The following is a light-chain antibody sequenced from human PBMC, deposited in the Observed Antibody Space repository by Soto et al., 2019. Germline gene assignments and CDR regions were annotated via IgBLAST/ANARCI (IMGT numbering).Light chain of an antibody. V-gene: IGKV1-39*01. CDR2: AAS. Sequence: DIQMTQSPSSLSASVGDRVTITCRASQSISSYLNWYQQKPGKAPKLLIYAASSLQSGVPSRFSGSGSGTDFTTTISTQQPEYCANYYCQHSYNTPITFGRGTKLEIK. CDR3: QHSYNTPIT. J-gene: IGKJ4*01. CDR1: QSISSY.